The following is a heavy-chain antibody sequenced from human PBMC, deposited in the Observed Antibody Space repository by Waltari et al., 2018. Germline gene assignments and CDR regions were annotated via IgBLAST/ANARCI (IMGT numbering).Heavy chain of an antibody. CDR3: ARLYYDFWSGYAFDI. Sequence: QVQLQESGPGLVKPSETLSLTCTVSGGSISSYYWSWIRQPPGKGLEWIGYIYYSGSTNYNPPLKRRGTRSVETSKNQFSLKLSSVTAADTAVYYCARLYYDFWSGYAFDIWGQGTMVTVSS. D-gene: IGHD3-3*01. V-gene: IGHV4-59*01. J-gene: IGHJ3*02. CDR1: GGSISSYY. CDR2: IYYSGST.